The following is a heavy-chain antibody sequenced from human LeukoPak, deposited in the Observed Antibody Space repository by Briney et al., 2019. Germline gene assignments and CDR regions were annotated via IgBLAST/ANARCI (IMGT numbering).Heavy chain of an antibody. Sequence: PGGSLRLSCVASGFTFSTYGMSWVRQTPEKGLEWVSGVSSGGNTYYADSVKGRFTISRDNAKNTLYLQMNSLRAEDTAVYYCARDTNDFWSGYSKLPDYWGQGTLVTVSS. CDR2: VSSGGNT. D-gene: IGHD3-3*01. V-gene: IGHV3-23*01. J-gene: IGHJ4*02. CDR1: GFTFSTYG. CDR3: ARDTNDFWSGYSKLPDY.